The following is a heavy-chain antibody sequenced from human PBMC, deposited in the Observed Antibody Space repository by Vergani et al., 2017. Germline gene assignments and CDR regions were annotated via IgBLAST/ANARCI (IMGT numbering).Heavy chain of an antibody. Sequence: QVQLQESGPGLVKPSQTLSLTCTVSGGSISSGGYYWSWIRQHPGKGLEWIGYIYYSGSTYYNPSLKSLVTISVATSKNQFSLKLSSVTAADTAVYYCATPPLLEGSGEHWLAEYFQHWGQGTLVTVSS. J-gene: IGHJ1*01. CDR3: ATPPLLEGSGEHWLAEYFQH. CDR1: GGSISSGGYY. V-gene: IGHV4-31*01. CDR2: IYYSGST. D-gene: IGHD6-19*01.